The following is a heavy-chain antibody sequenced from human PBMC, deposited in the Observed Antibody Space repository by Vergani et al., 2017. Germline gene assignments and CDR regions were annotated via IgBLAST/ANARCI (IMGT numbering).Heavy chain of an antibody. D-gene: IGHD3-10*01. CDR1: GGSLSSGSYY. J-gene: IGHJ4*02. Sequence: QLQLQESGPGLVKPSETLSLTCTVSGGSLSSGSYYWGWVRQPPGKGLEWIGTIYYSGTTHYKPSLKSRVTISVDTSKNQLSLKLSSVTAADTAVYYCWCGSGEDFDYWGQGTLVTVSS. CDR3: WCGSGEDFDY. CDR2: IYYSGTT. V-gene: IGHV4-39*01.